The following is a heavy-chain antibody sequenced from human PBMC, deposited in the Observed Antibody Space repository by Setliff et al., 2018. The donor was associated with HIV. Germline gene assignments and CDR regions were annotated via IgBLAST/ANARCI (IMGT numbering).Heavy chain of an antibody. CDR1: GGSISGGSYY. D-gene: IGHD3-16*01. Sequence: SETLSLTCTVSGGSISGGSYYWSWIRQPAGKGLEWIGHIYTSGSTNYNPSLKSRVTISVGTSKNQFSLTLSSVTAADTAVYYCASPRSLLVWYDAFDIWGQGTMVTVSS. CDR2: IYTSGST. V-gene: IGHV4-61*09. CDR3: ASPRSLLVWYDAFDI. J-gene: IGHJ3*02.